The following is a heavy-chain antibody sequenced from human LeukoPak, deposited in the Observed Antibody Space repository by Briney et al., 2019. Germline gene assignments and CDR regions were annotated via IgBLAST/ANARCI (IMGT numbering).Heavy chain of an antibody. J-gene: IGHJ4*02. V-gene: IGHV4-39*01. CDR1: GGPISSSSYY. CDR3: ARWWELPGRFDY. D-gene: IGHD1-26*01. CDR2: IYYSGST. Sequence: KSSETLSLTCTVSGGPISSSSYYWGWIRQPPGKGLEWIGSIYYSGSTYYNPSLKSRVTISVDTSKNQFSLKLRAVTAADTAVYYSARWWELPGRFDYWGQGTLVTVSS.